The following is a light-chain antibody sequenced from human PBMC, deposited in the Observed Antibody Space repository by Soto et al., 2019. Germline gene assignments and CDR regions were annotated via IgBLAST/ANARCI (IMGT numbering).Light chain of an antibody. CDR3: GCKTPRNPRKIF. J-gene: IGLJ1*01. CDR2: DVT. V-gene: IGLV2-14*03. CDR1: SSDVGGYNY. Sequence: QSALTQPASVSGSPGQSITISCTGTSSDVGGYNYVSWYQHHPGKAPKLIIYDVTNRPSGVSNPFSGSKSGNTASLTISGSQPEDEAVFYCGCKTPRNPRKIFFGTGTRAPAL.